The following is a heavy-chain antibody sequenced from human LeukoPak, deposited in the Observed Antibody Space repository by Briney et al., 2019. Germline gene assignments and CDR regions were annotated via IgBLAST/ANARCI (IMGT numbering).Heavy chain of an antibody. CDR1: GFTFSSYA. CDR2: ISYDGSNK. J-gene: IGHJ5*02. V-gene: IGHV3-30-3*01. CDR3: ARDGTTYYYDT. D-gene: IGHD3-22*01. Sequence: GGSLRLSCAASGFTFSSYAMHWVRQAPGKGLEWVAVISYDGSNKYYADSVKGRFTISRDNSKNTLYLQMNSLRAEDTAVYYCARDGTTYYYDTWGQGTLVTVSS.